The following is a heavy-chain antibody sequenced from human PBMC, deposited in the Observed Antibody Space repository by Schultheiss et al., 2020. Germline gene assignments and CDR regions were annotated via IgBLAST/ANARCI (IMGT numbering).Heavy chain of an antibody. CDR2: ISKSGVTT. CDR1: GFTFSDYY. J-gene: IGHJ6*02. V-gene: IGHV3-11*01. Sequence: GGSLRLSCAASGFTFSDYYMSWIRQAPGKGLEWVSYISKSGVTTYYGDSVKGRFTISRDNSKNTLYLQMNSLRAEDTAVYYCARDANFLEWSPYYYGMDVWGQGTTVNVSS. CDR3: ARDANFLEWSPYYYGMDV. D-gene: IGHD3-3*01.